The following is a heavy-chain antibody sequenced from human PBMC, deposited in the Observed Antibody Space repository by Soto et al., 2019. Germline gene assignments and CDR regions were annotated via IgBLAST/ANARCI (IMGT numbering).Heavy chain of an antibody. CDR3: TREVSAVFDY. CDR1: GLTFRNYW. Sequence: EAQLVESGGGLVQPGGSLRLSCTASGLTFRNYWVHWVRQTPGMGLVWVSRIDSDGSSTSYADSVKGRFTISRDNAKNRLYLKMNSLRAEDTAVYYCTREVSAVFDYWGQGTLVTVSS. J-gene: IGHJ4*02. CDR2: IDSDGSST. D-gene: IGHD6-25*01. V-gene: IGHV3-74*01.